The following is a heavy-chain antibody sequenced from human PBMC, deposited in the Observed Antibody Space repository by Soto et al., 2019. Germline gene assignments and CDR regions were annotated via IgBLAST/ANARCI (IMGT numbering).Heavy chain of an antibody. CDR1: GITTSTYW. CDR3: ARAIGPTLFDY. Sequence: GGSLRLSCAASGITTSTYWMGWFRQAPGRGLEWVATIKQDGTEKYYMDSLKGRFTISRENAKNSLYLQMNSLRAGDTAIYFCARAIGPTLFDYWGQGTLVTVSS. V-gene: IGHV3-7*01. J-gene: IGHJ4*02. CDR2: IKQDGTEK. D-gene: IGHD3-22*01.